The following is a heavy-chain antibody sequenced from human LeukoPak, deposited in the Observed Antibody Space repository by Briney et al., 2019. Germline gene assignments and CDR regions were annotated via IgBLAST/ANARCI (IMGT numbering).Heavy chain of an antibody. V-gene: IGHV4-59*08. D-gene: IGHD4-11*01. J-gene: IGHJ5*02. Sequence: SETLSLTCTVSGGSISGYYWTWIRQLPGKGLEWIGYIYNSGITNYNPSLKSRVTVSVDTSKNQFSLRLTSVTAADTAVYYCARSVPSLDYLFDPWGHGTLVTVSS. CDR3: ARSVPSLDYLFDP. CDR2: IYNSGIT. CDR1: GGSISGYY.